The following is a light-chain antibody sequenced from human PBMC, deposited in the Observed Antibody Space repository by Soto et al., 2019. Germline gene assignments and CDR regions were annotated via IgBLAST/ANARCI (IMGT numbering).Light chain of an antibody. V-gene: IGKV1-27*01. CDR2: TAS. CDR3: QKYNSAPWT. Sequence: DIQMTQSPSSLSASAGDSVTITCRASQGISNYLAWYQQRPGKVPKLLIYTASTLQSGVPSRFSGSGSGAEFTLTISSLQPEDVATYYCQKYNSAPWTFGQGTKVEIK. J-gene: IGKJ1*01. CDR1: QGISNY.